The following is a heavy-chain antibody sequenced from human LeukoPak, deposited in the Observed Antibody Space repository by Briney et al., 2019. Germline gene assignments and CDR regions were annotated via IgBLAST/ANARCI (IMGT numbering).Heavy chain of an antibody. J-gene: IGHJ4*02. Sequence: ATVKISCKVSGYTFTDYYMHWVQQAPGQGLEWMGRINPNSGGTNYAQKFQGRVTMTRDTSISTAYMELSRLRSDDTAVYYCARAVTTVTNFDYWGQGTLVTVSS. CDR2: INPNSGGT. CDR1: GYTFTDYY. CDR3: ARAVTTVTNFDY. D-gene: IGHD4-17*01. V-gene: IGHV1-2*06.